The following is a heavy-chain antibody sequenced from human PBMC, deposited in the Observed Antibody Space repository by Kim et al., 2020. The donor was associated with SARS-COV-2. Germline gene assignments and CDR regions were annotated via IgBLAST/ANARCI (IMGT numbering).Heavy chain of an antibody. CDR1: GFSVSNYG. D-gene: IGHD5-18*01. J-gene: IGHJ4*02. CDR2: MSFAGGPI. Sequence: GGSLRLSCAASGFSVSNYGMHWVRQAPGKGLEWVTAMSFAGGPIFYADSVKGRFTISRDNSKNTLYLQMNSLKTDDTAVYYCARGRGYTYGFYEWGKGT. CDR3: ARGRGYTYGFYE. V-gene: IGHV3-30-3*01.